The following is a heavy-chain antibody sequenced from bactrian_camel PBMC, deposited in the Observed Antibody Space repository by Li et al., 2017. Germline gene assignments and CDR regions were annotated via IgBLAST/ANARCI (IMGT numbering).Heavy chain of an antibody. D-gene: IGHD2*01. Sequence: QVQLVESGGGSVQEGRSLKLSCTASGYILTSCAMGWYRQAPGKEREMVSTITYDGTTTYADAIKGRFIISQDRGKNALYLQMSNLQTDDTAVYYCKVQCGASHIFKIPARDYWGQGTQVTVS. CDR3: KVQCGASHIFKIPARDY. V-gene: IGHV3S53*01. CDR1: GYILTSCA. CDR2: ITYDGTT. J-gene: IGHJ4*01.